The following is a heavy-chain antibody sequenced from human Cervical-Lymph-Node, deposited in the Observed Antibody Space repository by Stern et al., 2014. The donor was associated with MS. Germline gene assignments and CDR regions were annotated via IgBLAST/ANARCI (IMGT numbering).Heavy chain of an antibody. D-gene: IGHD3-10*01. CDR3: ACRRRGPIGY. J-gene: IGHJ4*02. CDR1: GGSFSGYY. V-gene: IGHV4-34*01. Sequence: QVQLQQWGAGLLKPSETLSLTCAVYGGSFSGYYWSWIRQPPGKGLEWIGEINHSGRPNYTPSLKSRVTISVDTSKNQFSLKLSSVTAADTAVYYCACRRRGPIGYWGQGTLVTVSS. CDR2: INHSGRP.